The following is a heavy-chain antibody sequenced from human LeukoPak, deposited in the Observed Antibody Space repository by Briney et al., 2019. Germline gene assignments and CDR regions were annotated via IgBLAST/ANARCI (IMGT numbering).Heavy chain of an antibody. D-gene: IGHD5-18*01. CDR2: INPNSGGT. J-gene: IGHJ4*02. CDR1: GHKFIAYY. Sequence: LGASVKVSCKASGHKFIAYYMHWVRQAPGQGLEWLGWINPNSGGTHYVQKFQGRVTMTRDTSIRTAYMELRRLRSDDTAVYYCTQHLDGQLWIFDYWGQGTVVTVSS. CDR3: TQHLDGQLWIFDY. V-gene: IGHV1-2*03.